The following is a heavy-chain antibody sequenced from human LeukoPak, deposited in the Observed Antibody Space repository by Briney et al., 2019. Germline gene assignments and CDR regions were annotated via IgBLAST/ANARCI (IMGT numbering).Heavy chain of an antibody. J-gene: IGHJ4*02. Sequence: PSETLSLTCTVSGGSISSYYWSWIRQPPGKGLEGIGYIYYSGSTNYNPSLKSRVTISVDTSKNQFSLKLSSVTAADTAVYYCARARDTAMVTVFDYWGQGTLVTVSS. CDR3: ARARDTAMVTVFDY. D-gene: IGHD5-18*01. V-gene: IGHV4-59*01. CDR1: GGSISSYY. CDR2: IYYSGST.